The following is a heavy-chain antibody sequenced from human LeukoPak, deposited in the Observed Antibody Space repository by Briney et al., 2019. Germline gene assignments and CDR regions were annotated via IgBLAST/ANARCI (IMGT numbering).Heavy chain of an antibody. CDR1: GFTFSSYW. CDR3: ARGGYYDSSGYYRGVFQY. CDR2: IKQDGSEK. J-gene: IGHJ4*02. D-gene: IGHD3-22*01. V-gene: IGHV3-7*01. Sequence: TGGSLRLSCAASGFTFSSYWMSWVRQAPGKGLEWVANIKQDGSEKYYVDSVKGRFTISRDNAKNSLYLQMNSLRAEDTAVYYCARGGYYDSSGYYRGVFQYWGQGTLVTVSS.